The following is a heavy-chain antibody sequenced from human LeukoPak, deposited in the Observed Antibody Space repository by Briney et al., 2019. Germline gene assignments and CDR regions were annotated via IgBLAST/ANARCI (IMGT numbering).Heavy chain of an antibody. CDR3: AKTYYYDSSGYYYLGWFDP. Sequence: GGSLRLSCAASGFTFSSYWMSWVRQAPGKGLEWVSVIDTGGSTYYADSVKGRFTISRDNSKNTVYLQMTSLRAEDTAVYYCAKTYYYDSSGYYYLGWFDPWGQGTLVTVSS. CDR2: IDTGGST. D-gene: IGHD3-22*01. V-gene: IGHV3-66*01. J-gene: IGHJ5*02. CDR1: GFTFSSYW.